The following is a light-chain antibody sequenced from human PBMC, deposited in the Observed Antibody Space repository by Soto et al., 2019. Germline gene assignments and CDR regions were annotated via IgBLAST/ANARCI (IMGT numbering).Light chain of an antibody. CDR2: GAS. CDR3: QQYNDWWT. Sequence: EIVMTQSPDTLSVSPGERATLSCRASQSVSNNLACYHQKPGQAPRLLIFGASTRATGIPARFSGSGSGTEFTLTISSLQSEDFAVYYCQQYNDWWTFGQGTKVEIK. J-gene: IGKJ1*01. V-gene: IGKV3-15*01. CDR1: QSVSNN.